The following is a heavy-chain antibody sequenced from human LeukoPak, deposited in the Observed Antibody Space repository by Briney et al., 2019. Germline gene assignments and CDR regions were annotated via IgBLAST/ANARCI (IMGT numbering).Heavy chain of an antibody. D-gene: IGHD3-10*01. CDR3: ARGYYGSGSFVDY. Sequence: IRVTISVDTSKNQFSLKLSSVTVADTAVYYCARGYYGSGSFVDYWCQGTLVTVSS. V-gene: IGHV4-59*09. J-gene: IGHJ4*02.